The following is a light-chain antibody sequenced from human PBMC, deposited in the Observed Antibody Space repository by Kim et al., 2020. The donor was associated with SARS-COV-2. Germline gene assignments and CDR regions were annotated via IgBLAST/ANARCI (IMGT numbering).Light chain of an antibody. CDR2: EDN. J-gene: IGLJ3*02. CDR1: SGSIASNY. CDR3: QSYDSSNPV. V-gene: IGLV6-57*01. Sequence: GKTVTISCTRSSGSIASNYVQWYQQRPGSSPTTVIYEDNQRPSGVPDRFSGSIDSSSNSASLTISGLKTEDEADYYCQSYDSSNPVFGGGTQLTV.